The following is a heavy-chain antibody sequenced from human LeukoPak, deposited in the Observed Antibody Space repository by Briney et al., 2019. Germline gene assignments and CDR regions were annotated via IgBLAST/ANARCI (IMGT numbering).Heavy chain of an antibody. J-gene: IGHJ1*01. CDR2: LYSGGNT. D-gene: IGHD3-22*01. V-gene: IGHV3-53*01. Sequence: GGSLRLSCAASGFTVSNNYMSWVRQAPGKGLEWVSILYSGGNTYYADSVKGRFIISRDNSKNTLNLQMNSLRAEDTAMYYYAGRTVTPYYHDSSGFHLQYWGQGTLVTVSS. CDR1: GFTVSNNY. CDR3: AGRTVTPYYHDSSGFHLQY.